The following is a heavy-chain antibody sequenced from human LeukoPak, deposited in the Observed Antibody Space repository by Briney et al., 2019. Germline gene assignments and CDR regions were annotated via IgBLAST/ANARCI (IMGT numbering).Heavy chain of an antibody. CDR1: GFTISSYS. CDR2: ISSSSSYI. D-gene: IGHD2-21*02. CDR3: ARRGTYCGGDCSSLYYFDY. J-gene: IGHJ4*02. V-gene: IGHV3-21*01. Sequence: GGSLRLSCAASGFTISSYSMNWVSQARGKGLEWVSSISSSSSYIYYADSVKGRFTISRDNAKNSLYLQMNSLRAEDTAVYYCARRGTYCGGDCSSLYYFDYWGQGTLVTVSS.